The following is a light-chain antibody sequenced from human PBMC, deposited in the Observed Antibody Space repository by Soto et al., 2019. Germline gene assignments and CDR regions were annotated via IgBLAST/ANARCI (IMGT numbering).Light chain of an antibody. V-gene: IGKV1-27*01. J-gene: IGKJ5*01. Sequence: IQLTQSPYSLSASVGKRVSLTCLASQGISNYLAWYQQKPGKVPKVLIYAASTLQPGVPSRFSGSGSGTDFTLTINSLQPDDIATYYCQNYDSAPTTFGQGTLLEIK. CDR3: QNYDSAPTT. CDR1: QGISNY. CDR2: AAS.